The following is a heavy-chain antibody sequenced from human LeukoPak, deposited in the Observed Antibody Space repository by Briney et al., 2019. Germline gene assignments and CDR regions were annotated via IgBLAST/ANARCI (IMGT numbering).Heavy chain of an antibody. CDR1: GFPFSSYA. Sequence: GGSLRLSCAASGFPFSSYAMSWVRQAPGKGLEWVSAISGGDGTTYYADSVKGRFTISRDNSKDTLYLQMNSLRAEDTAVYYCARDPPSFQHWGQGTLVTVSS. V-gene: IGHV3-23*01. CDR2: ISGGDGTT. CDR3: ARDPPSFQH. J-gene: IGHJ1*01.